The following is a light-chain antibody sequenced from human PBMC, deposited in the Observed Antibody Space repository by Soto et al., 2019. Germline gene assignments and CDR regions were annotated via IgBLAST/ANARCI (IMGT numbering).Light chain of an antibody. J-gene: IGKJ2*01. Sequence: DIVMTKYPYSLAVSLGERATINCKSSQSVLYSSNNKNYLAWYQQKPGQPPKLLIYWASTRESGVPDRFSGSGSGTDFTLTISSLQAEDVAVYSCQQYYSTLPTYTFGQGTKLEIK. CDR3: QQYYSTLPTYT. V-gene: IGKV4-1*01. CDR2: WAS. CDR1: QSVLYSSNNKNY.